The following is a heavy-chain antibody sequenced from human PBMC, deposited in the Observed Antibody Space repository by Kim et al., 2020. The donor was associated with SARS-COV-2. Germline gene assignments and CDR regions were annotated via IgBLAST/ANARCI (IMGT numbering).Heavy chain of an antibody. CDR1: GGSISSSSYY. Sequence: SETLSLTCTVSGGSISSSSYYWGWIRQPPGKGLEWIGSIYYSGSTYYNPSLKSRVTISVDTSKNQFSLKLSSVTAADTAVYYCARHGDYGPPPYYWGQGTLVTVSS. D-gene: IGHD4-17*01. J-gene: IGHJ4*02. V-gene: IGHV4-39*01. CDR3: ARHGDYGPPPYY. CDR2: IYYSGST.